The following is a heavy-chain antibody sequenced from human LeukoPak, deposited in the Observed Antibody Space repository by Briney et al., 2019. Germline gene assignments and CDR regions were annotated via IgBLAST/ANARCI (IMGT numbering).Heavy chain of an antibody. J-gene: IGHJ4*02. D-gene: IGHD6-6*01. CDR2: INHSGST. V-gene: IGHV4-34*01. CDR1: GGSFSGYY. CDR3: ARGRRKQLDSTHSDY. Sequence: KPSETLSLTCAVYGGSFSGYYWSWIRQPPGKGLEWIGEINHSGSTNYNPSLKSRVTISVDTSKNQFSLKLSSVTAADTAVYYCARGRRKQLDSTHSDYWGQGTLVTVSS.